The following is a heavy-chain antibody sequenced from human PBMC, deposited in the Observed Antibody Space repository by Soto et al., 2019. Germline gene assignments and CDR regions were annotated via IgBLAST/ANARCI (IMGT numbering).Heavy chain of an antibody. J-gene: IGHJ4*02. CDR3: AKDWGLGIYCSSTSCPHPFDY. D-gene: IGHD2-2*01. CDR2: ISGSGGST. Sequence: GGSLRLSCAASGFTFSSYAMSWVRQAPGKGLEWVSAISGSGGSTYYADSVKGRFTISRDNSKNTLYLQMNSLRAEDTAVYYCAKDWGLGIYCSSTSCPHPFDYWGQGTLVTVSS. V-gene: IGHV3-23*01. CDR1: GFTFSSYA.